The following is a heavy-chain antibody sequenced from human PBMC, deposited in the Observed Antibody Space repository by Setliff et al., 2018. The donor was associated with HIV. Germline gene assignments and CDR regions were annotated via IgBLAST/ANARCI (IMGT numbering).Heavy chain of an antibody. Sequence: PGGSLRLSCAASGFAFSGHQMSWVRQAPGKGLVWVSRIDGDGSGTSYADSVQGRFTISRDNAKNTLYLQMNSLRAEDTAVYYCVRDITTCWDVWGQGTTVTVSS. J-gene: IGHJ6*02. CDR3: VRDITTCWDV. CDR1: GFAFSGHQ. D-gene: IGHD4-4*01. CDR2: IDGDGSGT. V-gene: IGHV3-74*01.